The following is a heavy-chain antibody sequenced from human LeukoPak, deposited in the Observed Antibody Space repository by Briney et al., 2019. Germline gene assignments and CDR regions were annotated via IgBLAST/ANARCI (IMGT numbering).Heavy chain of an antibody. J-gene: IGHJ6*02. Sequence: GGSLRLSCAASGFTSSSYSMNWVRQAPGKGLEWVSSISSSSSYIYYADSVKGRFTISRDNAKNSLYLQMNSLRAEDTAVYYCARDRVAIYYYYGMDVWGQGTTVTVSS. CDR1: GFTSSSYS. CDR2: ISSSSSYI. V-gene: IGHV3-21*01. D-gene: IGHD2-15*01. CDR3: ARDRVAIYYYYGMDV.